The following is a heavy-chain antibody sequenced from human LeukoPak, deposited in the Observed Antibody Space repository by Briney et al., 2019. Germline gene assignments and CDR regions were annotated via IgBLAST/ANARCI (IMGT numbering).Heavy chain of an antibody. V-gene: IGHV1-18*01. D-gene: IGHD6-13*01. Sequence: ASVKVSCKASGYTFTSYGISWVRQAPGQGLEWMGWISAYNGNTNYAQKLQGRVTMTTDTSTSTAYMELRSLRSDDTAVYYCARGSSSWYVRDAFDIWGQGTMVTVSS. CDR2: ISAYNGNT. J-gene: IGHJ3*02. CDR1: GYTFTSYG. CDR3: ARGSSSWYVRDAFDI.